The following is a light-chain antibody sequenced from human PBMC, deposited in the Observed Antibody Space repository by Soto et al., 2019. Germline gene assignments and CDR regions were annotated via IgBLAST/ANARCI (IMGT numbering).Light chain of an antibody. CDR2: DVS. CDR1: SSDVGGYNY. J-gene: IGLJ2*01. Sequence: QSALSQPRSVSGSPGQSVAISCAGTSSDVGGYNYVSWYQQHPGKAPKLMIYDVSQRPSGVPDRFSGSKSGNTASLTISGLQAEDGADYYCCSYAGNWVVFGGGTKLTVL. V-gene: IGLV2-11*01. CDR3: CSYAGNWVV.